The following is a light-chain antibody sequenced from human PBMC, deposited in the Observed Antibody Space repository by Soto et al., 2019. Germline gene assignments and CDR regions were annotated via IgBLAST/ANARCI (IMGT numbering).Light chain of an antibody. CDR2: GAS. CDR3: QQYNNWPPYT. Sequence: EIVLTQSPATLSVSPGNRATLSCRASQSVNSDLAWYQQKPGQAPRLLIYGASTRATGTPTRFSGSWSGTEFTLTISSLQSEDFAVYFCQQYNNWPPYTFGQGTKLEIK. J-gene: IGKJ2*01. V-gene: IGKV3-15*01. CDR1: QSVNSD.